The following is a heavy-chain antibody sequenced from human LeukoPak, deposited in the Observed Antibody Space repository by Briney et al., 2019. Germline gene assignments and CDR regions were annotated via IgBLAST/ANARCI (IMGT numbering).Heavy chain of an antibody. CDR2: IYSGGDT. V-gene: IGHV3-66*01. CDR1: GFTVSSNY. Sequence: GGSLRLSCAASGFTVSSNYMSWVRQAPGRGMEWVSVIYSGGDTRYADSVKGRFTISRDNSKNTLYLQMNSLRAEDTALYYCARERGRGVISPYFDQWGQGTLVTVSS. CDR3: ARERGRGVISPYFDQ. D-gene: IGHD3-10*01. J-gene: IGHJ4*02.